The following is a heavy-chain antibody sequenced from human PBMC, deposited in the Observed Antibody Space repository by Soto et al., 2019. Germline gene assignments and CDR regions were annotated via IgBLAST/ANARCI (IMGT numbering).Heavy chain of an antibody. D-gene: IGHD3-22*01. CDR1: GGSFSSYA. V-gene: IGHV1-69*01. J-gene: IGHJ4*02. CDR3: ARVRGAYYYDSSGYTLDY. Sequence: QVQLVQSGAEVKKPGSSVKVSCKASGGSFSSYAISWVRQAPGQGLEWMGGIIPIFGTANYAQKLQGRVTITADESTSTAYMELSSLRSEDTAVYYCARVRGAYYYDSSGYTLDYWGQGTLVTVSS. CDR2: IIPIFGTA.